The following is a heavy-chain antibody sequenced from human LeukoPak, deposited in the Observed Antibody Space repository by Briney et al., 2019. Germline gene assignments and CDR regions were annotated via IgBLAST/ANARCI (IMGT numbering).Heavy chain of an antibody. CDR2: INPNSGGT. Sequence: ASVKLSCKASGDTFTSHYMHWVRQAPGQGLEWMGWINPNSGGTNYAQKFQGRVTMTRDTSISTAYMELSRLRSDDTAVYYCARAAQSSSWSGWFDYWGQGTLVTVSS. V-gene: IGHV1-2*02. CDR3: ARAAQSSSWSGWFDY. D-gene: IGHD6-13*01. J-gene: IGHJ4*02. CDR1: GDTFTSHY.